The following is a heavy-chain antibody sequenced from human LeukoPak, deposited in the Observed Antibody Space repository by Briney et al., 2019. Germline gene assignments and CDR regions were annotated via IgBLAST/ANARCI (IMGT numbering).Heavy chain of an antibody. Sequence: GGSLRLSCAASGFTFSGYGMHWVRQAPGKGLEWVAVISYDGSNKYYADSVKGRFTIAGDNSKNILYLQMNSLRADDTAVYYCAKDMHYDSCGYYGLQFDSWGQGTLVTVSS. CDR2: ISYDGSNK. CDR1: GFTFSGYG. CDR3: AKDMHYDSCGYYGLQFDS. V-gene: IGHV3-30*18. J-gene: IGHJ4*02. D-gene: IGHD3-22*01.